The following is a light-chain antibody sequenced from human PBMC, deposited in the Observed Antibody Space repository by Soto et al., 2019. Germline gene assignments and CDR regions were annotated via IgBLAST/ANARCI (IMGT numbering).Light chain of an antibody. Sequence: QSVLTQPASVSGSPGQSITISCTGTSSDVGAYNYVSWYQQHPGKAPKLMIYDVSNRPPGVSNRFSGSKSGNTASLTISGLQAEDEADYYCNSYTNSDAYVFGAGTKATV. V-gene: IGLV2-14*01. CDR1: SSDVGAYNY. CDR2: DVS. CDR3: NSYTNSDAYV. J-gene: IGLJ1*01.